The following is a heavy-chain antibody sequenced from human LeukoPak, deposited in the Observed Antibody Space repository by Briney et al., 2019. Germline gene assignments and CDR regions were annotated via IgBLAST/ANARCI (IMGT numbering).Heavy chain of an antibody. V-gene: IGHV3-7*03. J-gene: IGHJ3*02. CDR1: GFTFSRFC. Sequence: GGSLRLSCAASGFTFSRFCMTWVRQAPGKGRGWEANIKEDGTEKYCVDSLKGRFSISRDNAKESLYLQMNSLRADDTAVYYCAREGYDLGAFDIWGQGTMVTVSS. CDR3: AREGYDLGAFDI. D-gene: IGHD1-20*01. CDR2: IKEDGTEK.